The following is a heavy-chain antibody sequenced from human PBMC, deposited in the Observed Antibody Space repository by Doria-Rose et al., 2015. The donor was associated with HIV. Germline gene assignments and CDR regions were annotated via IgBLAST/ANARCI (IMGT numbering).Heavy chain of an antibody. V-gene: IGHV2-26*01. CDR1: GVSLSSPGMG. D-gene: IGHD6-13*01. CDR2: IFSDDER. CDR3: ARIKSSRWYHKYYFDF. Sequence: QESGPVLVKPTETLTLTCTVSGVSLSSPGMGVSWIRQPPGKALEWLANIFSDDERSYKTSLKSRPTISRGTSKSQVVLTMTDMDPVDTATYYCARIKSSRWYHKYYFDFWGQGTLVIASA. J-gene: IGHJ4*02.